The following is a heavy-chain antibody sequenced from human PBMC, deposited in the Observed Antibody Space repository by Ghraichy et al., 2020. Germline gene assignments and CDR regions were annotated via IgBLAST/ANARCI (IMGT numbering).Heavy chain of an antibody. CDR1: GFSFSSHA. D-gene: IGHD2-15*01. Sequence: LSLTCAASGFSFSSHAMHWVRQAPGKGLEFVSAINSNGDSTYYANFVKGRFTISRDNSKNTLYLQMGSLRAEDMAVYYCAREKRGSAIDYWGQGTLVTVSS. CDR3: AREKRGSAIDY. V-gene: IGHV3-64*01. CDR2: INSNGDST. J-gene: IGHJ4*02.